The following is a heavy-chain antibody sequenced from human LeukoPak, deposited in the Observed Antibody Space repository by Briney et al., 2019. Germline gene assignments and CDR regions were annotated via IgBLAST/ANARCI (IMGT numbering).Heavy chain of an antibody. D-gene: IGHD3-22*01. Sequence: GESLLISCCGASGGTFNGYAMHGGQMPGKGLEWMGIIYPGDSDTRYSPSFQGQVTISRDKSISTAHLQLSSLEASDSAIYYCARRPRIGVGGDYWGQGTVILVTVSS. CDR1: GGTFNGYA. CDR3: ARRPRIGVGGDY. CDR2: IYPGDSDT. J-gene: IGHJ4*02. V-gene: IGHV5-51*01.